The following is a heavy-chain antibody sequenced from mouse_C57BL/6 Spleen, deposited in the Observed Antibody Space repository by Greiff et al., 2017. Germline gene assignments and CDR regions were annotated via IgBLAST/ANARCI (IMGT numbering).Heavy chain of an antibody. CDR2: IYPGDGDT. D-gene: IGHD1-1*01. J-gene: IGHJ1*03. Sequence: QVQLQQSGAELVKPGASVKISCKASGYAFSSYWMNWVKQRPGKGLEWIGQIYPGDGDTNYNGKFKGKATLTADKASSTAYMQLSSLTSEDSAVYFCARSGNYVDWYFDVWGTGTTVTVSS. CDR1: GYAFSSYW. CDR3: ARSGNYVDWYFDV. V-gene: IGHV1-80*01.